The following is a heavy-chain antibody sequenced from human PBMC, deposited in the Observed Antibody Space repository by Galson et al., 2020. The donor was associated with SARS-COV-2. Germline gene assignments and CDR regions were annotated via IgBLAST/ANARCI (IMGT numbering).Heavy chain of an antibody. CDR3: ARDRLDYGDYVYGMDV. Sequence: SVKVSCKASGFTFTSSAVQWVRQARGQRLEWIGWIVVGSGNTNYAQKFQERVTITRDMSTSTAYMELSSLRSEDTAVYYCARDRLDYGDYVYGMDVWGQGTTVTVSS. J-gene: IGHJ6*02. CDR1: GFTFTSSA. CDR2: IVVGSGNT. V-gene: IGHV1-58*01. D-gene: IGHD4-17*01.